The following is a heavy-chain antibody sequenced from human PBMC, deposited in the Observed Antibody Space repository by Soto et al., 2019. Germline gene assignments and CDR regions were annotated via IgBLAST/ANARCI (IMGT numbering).Heavy chain of an antibody. CDR3: ARELERVFDY. CDR2: IAYDGRNK. CDR1: GFTFSSYA. V-gene: IGHV3-30*04. Sequence: GSLRLSCAASGFTFSSYAMHWVRQAPGKGLEWVAVIAYDGRNKYYADSVKGRFTISRDNSKNTLYLQMNSLRIEDTAVYYCARELERVFDYWGQGTLVTVSS. J-gene: IGHJ4*02. D-gene: IGHD1-1*01.